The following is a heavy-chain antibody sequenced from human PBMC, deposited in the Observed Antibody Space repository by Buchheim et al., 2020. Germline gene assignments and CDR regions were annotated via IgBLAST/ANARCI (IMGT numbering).Heavy chain of an antibody. D-gene: IGHD3-9*01. CDR1: GGSFSGYY. CDR3: ARGSVLRYFDWLPRGNYYYGMDV. J-gene: IGHJ6*02. CDR2: INHSGST. Sequence: QVQLQQWGAGLLKPSETLSLTCAVYGGSFSGYYWSWIRQPPGKGLEWIGEINHSGSTNYNPSLKSRVTISVDTSKNQFSLKLSSVTAADTAVYYCARGSVLRYFDWLPRGNYYYGMDVWGQGTT. V-gene: IGHV4-34*01.